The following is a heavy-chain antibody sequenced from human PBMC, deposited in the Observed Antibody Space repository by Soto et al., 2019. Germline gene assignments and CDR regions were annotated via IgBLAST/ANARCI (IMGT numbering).Heavy chain of an antibody. Sequence: GGSLRLSCAASGFTFSSYAMSWVRQAPGKGLEWVSAISGSGGSTYYADSVKGRFTISRDNSKNTLYLQMNSLRAEDTAVYYCAKDRFIVVVPAIVDYWGQGTLVTVSS. CDR2: ISGSGGST. CDR3: AKDRFIVVVPAIVDY. D-gene: IGHD2-2*01. CDR1: GFTFSSYA. V-gene: IGHV3-23*01. J-gene: IGHJ4*02.